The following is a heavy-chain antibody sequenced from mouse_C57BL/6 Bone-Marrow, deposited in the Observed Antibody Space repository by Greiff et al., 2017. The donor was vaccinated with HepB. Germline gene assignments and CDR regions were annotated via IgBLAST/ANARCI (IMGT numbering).Heavy chain of an antibody. D-gene: IGHD1-1*01. CDR1: GFSITSGYY. CDR2: ISYDGSN. Sequence: EVQVVESGPGLVKPSQSLSLTCSVSGFSITSGYYWYWIRQFPGNILEWVGYISYDGSNNYNPSLKNRISITRDTSKNQFFLKLNSVTTEDTATYYCARSSYGGFAYWGQGTLVTVSA. V-gene: IGHV3-6*01. J-gene: IGHJ3*01. CDR3: ARSSYGGFAY.